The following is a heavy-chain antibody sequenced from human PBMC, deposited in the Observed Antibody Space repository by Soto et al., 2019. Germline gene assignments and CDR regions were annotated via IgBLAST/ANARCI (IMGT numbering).Heavy chain of an antibody. CDR1: GFTFSSYG. Sequence: QVQLVESGGGVVQPGRSLRLSCVASGFTFSSYGMHWVRQAPGKGLEWVAVVWYDGGNEYYADSVKGRFTISRDNSKNTLYLQMSRLRVEGTDVYYCARGDRGCSSTSCHLGDYWGQGTLVTVSS. V-gene: IGHV3-33*01. CDR3: ARGDRGCSSTSCHLGDY. J-gene: IGHJ4*02. CDR2: VWYDGGNE. D-gene: IGHD2-2*01.